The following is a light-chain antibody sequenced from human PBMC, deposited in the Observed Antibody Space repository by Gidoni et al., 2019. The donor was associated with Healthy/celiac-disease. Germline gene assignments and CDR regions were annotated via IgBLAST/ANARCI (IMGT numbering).Light chain of an antibody. CDR1: QSISSY. CDR3: QQSYSTPRIFT. Sequence: DIQMTQSPSSLSASVGDRVTITCRASQSISSYLNWYQQKPGKAPKLLIYAASSLQSGVPSRFSGSGSETDFTLTISSLQPEDFATYYCQQSYSTPRIFTFGPGTKVDIK. J-gene: IGKJ3*01. V-gene: IGKV1-39*01. CDR2: AAS.